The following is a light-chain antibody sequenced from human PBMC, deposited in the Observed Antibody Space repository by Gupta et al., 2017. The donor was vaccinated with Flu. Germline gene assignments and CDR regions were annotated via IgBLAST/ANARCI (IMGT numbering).Light chain of an antibody. V-gene: IGLV2-14*01. Sequence: QSALTQPASVSGSPGPSITISCPGTSSDVGGYNYVSWYQQHPGKAPKLMIYEVSNRPSGVSNRFSGSKSGNTASLTISGLQAEDEADYYFSSYTSSSTLVFGGGTKLTVL. CDR1: SSDVGGYNY. J-gene: IGLJ3*02. CDR2: EVS. CDR3: SSYTSSSTLV.